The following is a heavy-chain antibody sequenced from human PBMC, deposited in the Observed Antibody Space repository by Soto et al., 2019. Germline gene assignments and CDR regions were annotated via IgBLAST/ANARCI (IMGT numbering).Heavy chain of an antibody. CDR2: MYYSGST. Sequence: SETLSLTCSVSGGSISSSSYFWGWIRQPPGKGLEWIGSMYYSGSTYYNPSLKSRVTISVDTSKNQFSLKLSSVTAADTAVYYCARQGFKYCSSTSCYVNWFDPWGQGTLVT. CDR1: GGSISSSSYF. D-gene: IGHD2-2*01. V-gene: IGHV4-39*01. J-gene: IGHJ5*02. CDR3: ARQGFKYCSSTSCYVNWFDP.